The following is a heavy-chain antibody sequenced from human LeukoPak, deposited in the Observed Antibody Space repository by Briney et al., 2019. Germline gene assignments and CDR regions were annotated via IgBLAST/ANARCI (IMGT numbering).Heavy chain of an antibody. V-gene: IGHV4-59*01. CDR2: IYNSGST. D-gene: IGHD6-6*01. J-gene: IGHJ6*03. Sequence: PSETLSLTCTVSGGSISTYYWSWIRQPPGKGLEWIGYIYNSGSTNYNPSLKSRVTISVDTSKNQFSLKLSSVTAADTAVYYCARVKKYSSSSGTNYFHMDVWGKGTTVTVSS. CDR1: GGSISTYY. CDR3: ARVKKYSSSSGTNYFHMDV.